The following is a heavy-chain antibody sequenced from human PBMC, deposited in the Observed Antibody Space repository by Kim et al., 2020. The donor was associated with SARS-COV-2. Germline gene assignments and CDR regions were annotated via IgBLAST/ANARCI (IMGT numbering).Heavy chain of an antibody. CDR1: GGSISSSSYY. D-gene: IGHD2-2*01. J-gene: IGHJ6*02. V-gene: IGHV4-39*01. CDR2: IYYSGST. Sequence: SETLSLTCTVSGGSISSSSYYWGWIRQPPGKGLEWIGSIYYSGSTYYNPSLKSRVTISVDTSKNQFSLKLSSVTAADTAVYYCASSKLREPAATFRHYGMDVWGQGTTVTVSS. CDR3: ASSKLREPAATFRHYGMDV.